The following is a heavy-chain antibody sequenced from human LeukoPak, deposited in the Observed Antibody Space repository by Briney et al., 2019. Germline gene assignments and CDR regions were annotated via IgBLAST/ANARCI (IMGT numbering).Heavy chain of an antibody. CDR2: IYYSGST. D-gene: IGHD1-1*01. CDR1: GGSISSYY. Sequence: PSETLSLTCTVSGGSISSYYWSWIRQPPGKGLEWIGSIYYSGSTYYNPSLKSRVTISVDTSKNQFSLKLSSVTAADTAVYYCATQLYNYYYNMDVCGQGTTVTVSS. CDR3: ATQLYNYYYNMDV. J-gene: IGHJ6*02. V-gene: IGHV4-59*05.